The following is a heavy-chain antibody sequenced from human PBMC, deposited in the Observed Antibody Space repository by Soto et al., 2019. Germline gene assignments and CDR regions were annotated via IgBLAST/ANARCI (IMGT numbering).Heavy chain of an antibody. Sequence: EVQLVESGGGLVQPGRSLRLSCAASGFTFDDYAMHWVRQAPGKGLEWVSGISWNSGSIGYADSVKGRFTISRDNAKNSLYLQMNSLRAEDTALYYGARSLNGGYYYMDVWGKGTTVTV. J-gene: IGHJ6*03. D-gene: IGHD2-8*01. CDR3: ARSLNGGYYYMDV. CDR1: GFTFDDYA. CDR2: ISWNSGSI. V-gene: IGHV3-9*01.